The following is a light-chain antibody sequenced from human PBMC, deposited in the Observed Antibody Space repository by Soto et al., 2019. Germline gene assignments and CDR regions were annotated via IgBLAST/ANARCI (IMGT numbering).Light chain of an antibody. Sequence: QTVVTQEPSFSVSPGGTVTLTCGLSSGSVSTSDYPSGYRQTPGQAPRTLIYNTDTRSSGVPDRFSGSILGNKAALTITGAQADDESDYYCVLYMGSDVVFGGGTKLTVL. CDR1: SGSVSTSDY. CDR2: NTD. J-gene: IGLJ2*01. V-gene: IGLV8-61*01. CDR3: VLYMGSDVV.